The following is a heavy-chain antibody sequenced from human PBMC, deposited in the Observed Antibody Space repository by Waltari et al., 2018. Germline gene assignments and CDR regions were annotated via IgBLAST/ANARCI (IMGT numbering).Heavy chain of an antibody. D-gene: IGHD3-3*01. V-gene: IGHV3-30*18. J-gene: IGHJ4*02. CDR1: GFTFSSYG. CDR2: ISYDESNK. Sequence: QVQLVESGGGVVQPGRSLRLSCAASGFTFSSYGMHWVRQAPGKGLEWVAVISYDESNKYYADSVKGRFTISRDNSKNTLYLQMNSLRAEDTAVYYCAKDEFLEWLLLEWGQGTLVTVSS. CDR3: AKDEFLEWLLLE.